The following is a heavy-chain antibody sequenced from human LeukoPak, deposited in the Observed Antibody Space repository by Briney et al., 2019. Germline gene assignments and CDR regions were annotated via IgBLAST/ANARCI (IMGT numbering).Heavy chain of an antibody. J-gene: IGHJ4*02. V-gene: IGHV4-39*07. CDR1: GASISSRTFY. D-gene: IGHD6-19*01. Sequence: PSETLSLTCTVSGASISSRTFYWSWIRQPPGKGLEWIGEINHSGSTNYNPSLKSRVTISVDTSKNQFSLKLSSVTAADTAVYYCTRDQVSVAGTGIDYWGQGTLVTVSS. CDR3: TRDQVSVAGTGIDY. CDR2: INHSGST.